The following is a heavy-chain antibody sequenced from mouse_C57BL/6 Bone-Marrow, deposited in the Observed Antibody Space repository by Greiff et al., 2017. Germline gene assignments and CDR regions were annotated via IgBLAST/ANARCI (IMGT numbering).Heavy chain of an antibody. V-gene: IGHV14-4*01. CDR2: IDPENGDT. Sequence: EVQLQQSGAELVRPGASVKLSCTASGFNIKDDYMHWVKQRPEQGLEWIGWIDPENGDTEYASKFQGKATIPADTSSNTAYLQLSSLTSEDTAVYYCTPSYYYGSSYGYWGQGTTLTVSS. CDR1: GFNIKDDY. CDR3: TPSYYYGSSYGY. D-gene: IGHD1-1*01. J-gene: IGHJ2*01.